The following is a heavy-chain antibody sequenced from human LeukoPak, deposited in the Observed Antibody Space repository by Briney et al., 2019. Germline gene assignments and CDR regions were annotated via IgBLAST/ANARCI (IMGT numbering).Heavy chain of an antibody. J-gene: IGHJ2*01. CDR3: AIGSIVGATRSFDL. CDR2: ISSSSSYI. V-gene: IGHV3-21*01. D-gene: IGHD1-26*01. CDR1: GFTFSSYS. Sequence: GGSLRLSCAASGFTFSSYSMNWVRQAPGKGLEWVSSISSSSSYIYYADSVRGRFTISRDNAKNSLYLQMNSLRAEDTAVYYCAIGSIVGATRSFDLWGRGTLVTVSS.